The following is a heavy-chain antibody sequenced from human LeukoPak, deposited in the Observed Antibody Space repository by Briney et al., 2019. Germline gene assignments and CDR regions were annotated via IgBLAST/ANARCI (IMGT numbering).Heavy chain of an antibody. CDR1: GGSISSGLYS. V-gene: IGHV4-30-2*01. J-gene: IGHJ6*02. Sequence: SETLSLTCDVSGGSISSGLYSWSWIRQPLGKGLEWIGYIYHTGSTYYNPSLKSRVTISVDTSKNQFSLKLSSVTAADTAVYYCARDMVEMTYRGDRYYYYYGMDVWGQGTTVTVSS. CDR3: ARDMVEMTYRGDRYYYYYGMDV. CDR2: IYHTGST. D-gene: IGHD5-24*01.